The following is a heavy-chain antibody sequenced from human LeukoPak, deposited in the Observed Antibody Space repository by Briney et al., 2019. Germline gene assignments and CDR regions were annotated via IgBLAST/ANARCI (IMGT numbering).Heavy chain of an antibody. V-gene: IGHV3-21*04. CDR3: AKAPTPVVAATLFHH. D-gene: IGHD2-15*01. CDR1: GFTFSSYS. J-gene: IGHJ1*01. Sequence: GGSLRLSCAASGFTFSSYSMNWARQAPGKGLEWVSSISSSSSYIYYADSVKGRFTISRDNAKNSLYLQMNGLRAEDTAVYYCAKAPTPVVAATLFHHWGQGTLVTVS. CDR2: ISSSSSYI.